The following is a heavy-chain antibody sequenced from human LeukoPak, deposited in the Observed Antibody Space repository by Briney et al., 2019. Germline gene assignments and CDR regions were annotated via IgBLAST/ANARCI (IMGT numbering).Heavy chain of an antibody. Sequence: GESLKISCKGSGYKFTTYWIAWMRQMPGQGLEWLGIIYPRDSDTRYSPSFEGQVSISVDTSIDTAYLQWSSVKASDTAMYYCARLLAAPYYINFWGQGTLVTVSS. J-gene: IGHJ4*02. V-gene: IGHV5-51*01. CDR2: IYPRDSDT. CDR3: ARLLAAPYYINF. D-gene: IGHD6-25*01. CDR1: GYKFTTYW.